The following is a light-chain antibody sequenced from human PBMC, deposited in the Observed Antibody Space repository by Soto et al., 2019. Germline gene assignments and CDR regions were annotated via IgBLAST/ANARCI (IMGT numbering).Light chain of an antibody. V-gene: IGKV3-20*01. Sequence: ELEMTQSPATLTLAPGERVTLSCRASESVSTNLAWDQQKAGHAPRHSIYGASNGATGIPNRFSGSWSETDIPLTISRLEHEDSAVYYCQQYGSSGTFRQGTRLEIK. CDR2: GAS. CDR3: QQYGSSGT. J-gene: IGKJ5*01. CDR1: ESVSTN.